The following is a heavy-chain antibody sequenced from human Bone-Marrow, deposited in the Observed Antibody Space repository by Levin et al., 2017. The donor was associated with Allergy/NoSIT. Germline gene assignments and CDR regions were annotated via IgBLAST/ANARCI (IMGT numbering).Heavy chain of an antibody. CDR1: GGSISSYY. D-gene: IGHD6-19*01. J-gene: IGHJ5*02. CDR2: IYYSGST. CDR3: ARERSIAVAGTGRFDP. Sequence: PSQTLSLTCTVSGGSISSYYWSWIRQPPGKGLEWIGYIYYSGSTNYNPSLKSRVTISVDTSKNQFSLKLSSVTAADTAVYYWARERSIAVAGTGRFDPWGQGTLVTVSS. V-gene: IGHV4-59*01.